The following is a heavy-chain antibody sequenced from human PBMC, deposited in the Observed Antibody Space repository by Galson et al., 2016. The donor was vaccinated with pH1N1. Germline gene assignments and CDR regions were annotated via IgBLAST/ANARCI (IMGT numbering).Heavy chain of an antibody. CDR2: IYAGDSDA. CDR1: GYSFTTHW. V-gene: IGHV5-51*01. J-gene: IGHJ6*02. D-gene: IGHD1-1*01. CDR3: ARPNEGALDV. Sequence: QSGAEVKKPGESLKISCKASGYSFTTHWIGWVRQMPGKGLEWMGIIYAGDSDARYSPSLKGPVSFSVDKSITTADLQWRSLKASDTAIYYCARPNEGALDVWGQGTTVTVSS.